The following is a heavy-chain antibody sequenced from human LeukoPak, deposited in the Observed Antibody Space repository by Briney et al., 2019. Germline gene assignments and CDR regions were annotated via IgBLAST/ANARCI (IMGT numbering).Heavy chain of an antibody. V-gene: IGHV4-39*07. D-gene: IGHD3-22*01. J-gene: IGHJ4*02. CDR2: IYYSGST. CDR3: ARALGGITMIVVPSHFDY. CDR1: GGSISSSSYY. Sequence: SETLSLTCTVSGGSISSSSYYWGWIRQPPGKGLEWIGSIYYSGSTYYNPSLKSRVTISVDTSKNQFSLKLSSVTAADTAVYYCARALGGITMIVVPSHFDYWGQGTLVTVSS.